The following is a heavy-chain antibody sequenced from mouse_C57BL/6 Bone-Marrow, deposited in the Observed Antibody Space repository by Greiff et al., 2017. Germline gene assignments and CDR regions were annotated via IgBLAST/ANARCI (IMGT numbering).Heavy chain of an antibody. CDR1: GYTFTDYY. J-gene: IGHJ4*01. CDR2: INPYNGGT. V-gene: IGHV1-19*01. CDR3: AREGYDYDDYAMDY. D-gene: IGHD2-4*01. Sequence: VQLKESGPVLVKPGASVKMSCKASGYTFTDYYMNWVKQSHGKSLEWIGVINPYNGGTSYNQKFKGKATLTVDKSSSTAYMELNSLTSEDSAVYYCAREGYDYDDYAMDYWGQGTSVTVSS.